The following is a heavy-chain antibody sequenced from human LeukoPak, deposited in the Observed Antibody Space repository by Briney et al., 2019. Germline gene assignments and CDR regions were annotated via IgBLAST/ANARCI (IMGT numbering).Heavy chain of an antibody. D-gene: IGHD3-10*01. CDR2: IYSGGST. Sequence: PGGSLRLSCAASGFTVSSNYMSWVRQAPGKGLEWVSVIYSGGSTYYADSVKGRFTISRDNSKNTLYLQMNSLRAEDTAVYYCARAPGAYYYYGMDVWGQGTTVTVSS. J-gene: IGHJ6*02. CDR1: GFTVSSNY. CDR3: ARAPGAYYYYGMDV. V-gene: IGHV3-66*01.